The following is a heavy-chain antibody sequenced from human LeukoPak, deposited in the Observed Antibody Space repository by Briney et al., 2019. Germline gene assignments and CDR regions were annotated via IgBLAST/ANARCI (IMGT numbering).Heavy chain of an antibody. D-gene: IGHD3-22*01. CDR2: ISSSGSTI. Sequence: GGSLRLSCAASGFTFSSYEMNWVRQAPGKGLEWVSYISSSGSTIYYADSVKGRFTISRDNAKNSLYLQMNSLRAKDTAVYYCARDLGTMRGLGYWGQGTLVTVSS. CDR1: GFTFSSYE. V-gene: IGHV3-48*03. J-gene: IGHJ4*02. CDR3: ARDLGTMRGLGY.